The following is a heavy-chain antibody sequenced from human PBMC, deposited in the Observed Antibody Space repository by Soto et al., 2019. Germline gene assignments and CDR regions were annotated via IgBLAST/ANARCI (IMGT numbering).Heavy chain of an antibody. CDR2: INHSGST. CDR3: ASPKTAFYNWFDP. V-gene: IGHV4-34*01. CDR1: GGSFSGYY. J-gene: IGHJ5*02. Sequence: SETLSLTCAVYGGSFSGYYWSWIRQPPGKGLEWIGEINHSGSTNYNPSLKSRVTISVDTSKNQFSLMLSSVTAADTAVYYCASPKTAFYNWFDPWGQGTLVTVSS. D-gene: IGHD3-3*02.